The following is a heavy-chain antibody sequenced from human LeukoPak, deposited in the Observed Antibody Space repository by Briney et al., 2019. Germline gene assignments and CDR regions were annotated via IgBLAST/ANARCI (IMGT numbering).Heavy chain of an antibody. J-gene: IGHJ4*02. D-gene: IGHD3-22*01. Sequence: PGGSLRLSCGASVYILSDYHMSWIPQAPGKGVEGVSYNSSGTRYTNYVDSVKGRFKNSRDNARNSLYLKMNSLRADDKSVYYCGRGGDISGDYLSLTYWGQGTMVTVSS. V-gene: IGHV3-11*06. CDR2: NSSGTRYT. CDR3: GRGGDISGDYLSLTY. CDR1: VYILSDYH.